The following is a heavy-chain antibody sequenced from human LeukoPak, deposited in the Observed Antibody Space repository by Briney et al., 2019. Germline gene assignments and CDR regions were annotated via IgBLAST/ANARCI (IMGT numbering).Heavy chain of an antibody. V-gene: IGHV3-30-3*01. D-gene: IGHD3-10*01. CDR3: ARDPRGGTLDY. CDR1: GFAFSSYA. J-gene: IGHJ4*02. Sequence: GRSLRLSCAASGFAFSSYAMYWVRQAPGKGLEWVAVISYDESNKYYADSLEGRFTISRDNSKNTLYLQMNRLRAEDTAVYYCARDPRGGTLDYWGQGALVTVSS. CDR2: ISYDESNK.